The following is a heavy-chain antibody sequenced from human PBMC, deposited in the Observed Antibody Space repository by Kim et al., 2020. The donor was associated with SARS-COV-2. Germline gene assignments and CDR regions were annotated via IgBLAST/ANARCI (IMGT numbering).Heavy chain of an antibody. J-gene: IGHJ4*02. CDR3: ARDFDDSSGYPDY. Sequence: YADSVKGRFTISRDNSKNTLYLQMNSLRAEDTAVYYCARDFDDSSGYPDYWGQGTLVTVSS. D-gene: IGHD3-22*01. V-gene: IGHV3-33*01.